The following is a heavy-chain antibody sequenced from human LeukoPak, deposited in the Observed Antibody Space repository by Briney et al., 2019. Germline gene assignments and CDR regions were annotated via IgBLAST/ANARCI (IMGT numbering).Heavy chain of an antibody. CDR1: GGSISSGGYY. CDR2: IYHSGST. CDR3: ARFDSTGPSFDY. D-gene: IGHD6-25*01. Sequence: SQTLSLTCTVSGGSISSGGYYWSWIRQPPGKGLEWIGYIYHSGSTYYNPSLKSRVTISVDRSKNQFSLKLSSVTAADTAVYYCARFDSTGPSFDYWGQGTLVTVSS. V-gene: IGHV4-30-2*01. J-gene: IGHJ4*02.